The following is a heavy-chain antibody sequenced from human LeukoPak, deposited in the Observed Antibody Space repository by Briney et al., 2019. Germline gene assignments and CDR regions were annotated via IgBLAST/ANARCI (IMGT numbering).Heavy chain of an antibody. CDR2: MNPNSGNT. J-gene: IGHJ4*02. Sequence: ASVKVSCKASGYTFTSYDINWVRQATGQGLEWMGWMNPNSGNTGYAQKFQGRVTMTRSTSISTAYMELSSLRSEDTAVYYCARGIGQNNCYDDFDYWGQGTLVTVSS. V-gene: IGHV1-8*01. CDR3: ARGIGQNNCYDDFDY. D-gene: IGHD2-21*01. CDR1: GYTFTSYD.